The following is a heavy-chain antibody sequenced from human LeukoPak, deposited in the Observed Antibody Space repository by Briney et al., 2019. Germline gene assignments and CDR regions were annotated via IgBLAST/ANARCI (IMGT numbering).Heavy chain of an antibody. J-gene: IGHJ4*02. V-gene: IGHV4-39*01. CDR1: GGSISSSSYY. Sequence: SETLSLTCTVSGGSISSSSYYWGWIRQPPGKGLEWIGEINHSGSTNYNPSLKSRVTISVDTSKNQFSLKLSSVTAAYTAVYYCARQLYDYVWGSYRYPRDYFDYWGQGTLVTVSS. D-gene: IGHD3-16*02. CDR2: INHSGST. CDR3: ARQLYDYVWGSYRYPRDYFDY.